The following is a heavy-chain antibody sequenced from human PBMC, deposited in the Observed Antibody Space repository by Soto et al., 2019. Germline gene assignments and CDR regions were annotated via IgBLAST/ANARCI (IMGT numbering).Heavy chain of an antibody. CDR2: IFHGGST. CDR1: DGSFSGYY. Sequence: PSETLSLTCAVYDGSFSGYYWSWIRQPPGKGLEWIGEIFHGGSTDYSPSLKSRVTISVDTSKNQFSLELSSVTAADTAVYYCARPHYDSNTFYSFFDYWGQGTLGTVSS. D-gene: IGHD3-22*01. J-gene: IGHJ4*02. V-gene: IGHV4-34*12. CDR3: ARPHYDSNTFYSFFDY.